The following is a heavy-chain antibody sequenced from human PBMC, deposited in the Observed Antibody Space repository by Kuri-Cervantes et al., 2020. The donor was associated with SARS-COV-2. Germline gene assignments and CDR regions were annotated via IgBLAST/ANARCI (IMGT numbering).Heavy chain of an antibody. Sequence: SETLSHTCAVYGRSFSGYYWSWIRQPPGKGLEWLGEINHSGSTNYNPSLKSLVTISVDTSKNQFSLKLSSVTAAETAVYYCARLRQQSVAFDIWGQGTMVTVSS. CDR1: GRSFSGYY. CDR2: INHSGST. CDR3: ARLRQQSVAFDI. D-gene: IGHD1/OR15-1a*01. J-gene: IGHJ3*02. V-gene: IGHV4-34*01.